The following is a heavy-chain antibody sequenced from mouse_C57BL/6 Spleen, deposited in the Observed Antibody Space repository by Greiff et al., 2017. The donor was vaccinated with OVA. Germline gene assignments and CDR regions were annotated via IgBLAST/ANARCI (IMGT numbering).Heavy chain of an antibody. D-gene: IGHD2-4*01. CDR3: ARGDYDGDYYAMDY. Sequence: VKLQESGAELARPGASVKLSCKASGYTFTSYGISWVKQRTGQGLEWIGEIYPRSGNTYYNEKFKGKATLTADKSSSTAYMELRSLTSEDSAVYFCARGDYDGDYYAMDYWGQGTSVTVSS. CDR1: GYTFTSYG. J-gene: IGHJ4*01. CDR2: IYPRSGNT. V-gene: IGHV1-81*01.